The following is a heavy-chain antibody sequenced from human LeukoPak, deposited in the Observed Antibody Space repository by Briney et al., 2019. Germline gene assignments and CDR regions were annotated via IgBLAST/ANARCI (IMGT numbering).Heavy chain of an antibody. V-gene: IGHV4-34*01. D-gene: IGHD3-10*01. CDR1: GGPFSGYY. Sequence: SETLSLTCAVYGGPFSGYYWSWIRQPPGKGLEWIGEINHSGSTNYNPSLKSRVTISVDTSKNQFSLKLSSVTAADTAVYYCARGPLLLWFGELLPNYNWFDPWGQGTLVTVSS. J-gene: IGHJ5*02. CDR3: ARGPLLLWFGELLPNYNWFDP. CDR2: INHSGST.